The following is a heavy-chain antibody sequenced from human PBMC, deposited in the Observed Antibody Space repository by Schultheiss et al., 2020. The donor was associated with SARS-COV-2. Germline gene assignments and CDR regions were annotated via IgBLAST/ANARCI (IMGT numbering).Heavy chain of an antibody. J-gene: IGHJ6*02. V-gene: IGHV3-13*01. Sequence: GGSLRLSCAASGFTFSSYAMHWVRQVTGKGLEWVSAIGTAGDTYYAGSVKGRFTISRENAKNSLYLQMNSLRAGDTAVYYCGRSLGIAAAGINYYYGMDVWGQGTTVTVSS. CDR3: GRSLGIAAAGINYYYGMDV. D-gene: IGHD6-13*01. CDR2: IGTAGDT. CDR1: GFTFSSYA.